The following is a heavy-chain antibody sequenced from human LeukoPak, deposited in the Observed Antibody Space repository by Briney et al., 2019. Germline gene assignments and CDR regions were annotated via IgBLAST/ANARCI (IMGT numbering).Heavy chain of an antibody. Sequence: GASVKVSCKASGGTFSSYAISWVRQDPGQGLEWMGGIIPIFGTANYAQKFQGRVTITADESTSTAYMELSSLRSEDTAVYYCARDFRRYESRFYYYYGMDVWGQGTTVTVSS. CDR1: GGTFSSYA. CDR2: IIPIFGTA. V-gene: IGHV1-69*01. J-gene: IGHJ6*02. CDR3: ARDFRRYESRFYYYYGMDV. D-gene: IGHD1-1*01.